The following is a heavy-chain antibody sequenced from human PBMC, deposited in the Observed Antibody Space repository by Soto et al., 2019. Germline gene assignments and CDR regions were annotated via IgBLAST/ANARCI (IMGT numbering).Heavy chain of an antibody. CDR2: ISAYNGNT. CDR3: APDDSSGYCGY. Sequence: ASVKGCCNASGYTFTIEGISWVRRAPGQGLEWMGWISAYNGNTNYAQKLQGRVTMTTDTSTNTAYMELRSLRSDDTAVYYCAPDDSSGYCGYWGQGTLVNVSS. J-gene: IGHJ1*01. D-gene: IGHD3-22*01. CDR1: GYTFTIEG. V-gene: IGHV1-18*01.